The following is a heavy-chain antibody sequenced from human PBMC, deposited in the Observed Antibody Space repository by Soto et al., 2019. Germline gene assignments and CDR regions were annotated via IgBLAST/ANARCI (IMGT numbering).Heavy chain of an antibody. Sequence: SGPTLVNPAQTLALTCTFSGFSLSTSGVGVGWIRQPPGKALEWLALIYWDDAKRYSPSLKSRLTITKDTSKNQVVLTMTNMDPVDTATYYCARGDSTGYYPYWGQGTLVTVSS. D-gene: IGHD3-22*01. CDR2: IYWDDAK. J-gene: IGHJ4*02. CDR3: ARGDSTGYYPY. V-gene: IGHV2-5*02. CDR1: GFSLSTSGVG.